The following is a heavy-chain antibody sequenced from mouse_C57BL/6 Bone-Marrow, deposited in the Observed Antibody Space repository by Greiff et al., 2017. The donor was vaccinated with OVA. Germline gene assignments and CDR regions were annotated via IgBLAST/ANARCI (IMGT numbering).Heavy chain of an antibody. J-gene: IGHJ4*01. CDR1: GFTFSDYY. V-gene: IGHV5-12*01. CDR3: ASPYDGYYGAMDY. D-gene: IGHD2-3*01. CDR2: ISNGGGST. Sequence: EVQLVESGGGLVQPGGSLKLSCAASGFTFSDYYMYWVRQTPEKRLEWVAYISNGGGSTYYPDTVKGRFTISRDNAKNTLYLQMSRLKSEDTAMYYCASPYDGYYGAMDYWGQGTSVTVSS.